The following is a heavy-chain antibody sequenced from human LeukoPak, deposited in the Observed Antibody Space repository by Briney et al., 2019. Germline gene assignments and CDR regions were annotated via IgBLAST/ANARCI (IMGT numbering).Heavy chain of an antibody. J-gene: IGHJ4*02. V-gene: IGHV4-34*01. CDR3: ARGAVDRNFDY. D-gene: IGHD6-19*01. CDR1: GGSISSYY. Sequence: SETLSLTCTVSGGSISSYYWSWIRQPPGKGLEWIGEINHSGSTNYNPSLKSRVTISVDTSKNQFSLKLSSVTAADTAVYYCARGAVDRNFDYWGQGTLVTVSS. CDR2: INHSGST.